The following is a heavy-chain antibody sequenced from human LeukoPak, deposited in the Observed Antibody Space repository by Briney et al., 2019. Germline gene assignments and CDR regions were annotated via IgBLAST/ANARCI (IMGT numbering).Heavy chain of an antibody. CDR2: VIPVFAAT. D-gene: IGHD2-15*01. J-gene: IGHJ4*02. Sequence: ASVKVSCKASGGSFRRSAISWVRQAPGQGLEWMGGVIPVFAATHYAQRFQGRVTITSDESTSTAYMELNSLRSEDTAVYYCVICSGGSCYPLYYFDYWGQGTLVTVSS. CDR1: GGSFRRSA. V-gene: IGHV1-69*13. CDR3: VICSGGSCYPLYYFDY.